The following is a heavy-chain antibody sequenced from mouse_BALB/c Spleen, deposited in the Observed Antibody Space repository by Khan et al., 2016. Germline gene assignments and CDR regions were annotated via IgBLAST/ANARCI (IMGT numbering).Heavy chain of an antibody. Sequence: EVQLQESGPGLVRPSQSLSLTCTVTGYSITSDYAWNWIRQFPGKKLEWMGYISYSGTTSYNPSLKSRVSITRDTSKNQFFLQLTSVTTEDTATCYCTTRHYYGSSSVAYWGQGTLVTVSA. V-gene: IGHV3-2*02. CDR2: ISYSGTT. CDR3: TTRHYYGSSSVAY. CDR1: GYSITSDYA. J-gene: IGHJ3*01. D-gene: IGHD1-1*01.